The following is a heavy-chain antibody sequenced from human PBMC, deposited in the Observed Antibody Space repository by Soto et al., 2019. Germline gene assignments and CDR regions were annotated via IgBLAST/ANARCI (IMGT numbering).Heavy chain of an antibody. V-gene: IGHV4-59*12. CDR3: ARVPGP. CDR1: GGSIRNYY. Sequence: SETLSLTCTVSGGSIRNYYWSWIRQPPGKGLEWIGYIYHSGSTYYNPSLKSRVTISVDRSKNQFSLKLSSVTAADTAVYYCARVPGPWGQGTLVTVSS. J-gene: IGHJ5*02. CDR2: IYHSGST.